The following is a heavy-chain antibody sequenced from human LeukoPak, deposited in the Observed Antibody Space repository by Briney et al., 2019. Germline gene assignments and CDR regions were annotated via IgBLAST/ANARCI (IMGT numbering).Heavy chain of an antibody. V-gene: IGHV3-30*02. D-gene: IGHD3-22*01. J-gene: IGHJ5*02. CDR3: AKDPGSDSSASPHFGS. Sequence: GGSLRLSCAPSGFAFSSYGMHWVRQAPGKGLEWVAFMRSDGSNKYYADSVKGRFTISRDNSKNTLCLQMNSLGAEDTAVYYCAKDPGSDSSASPHFGSWGQGTLVTVSS. CDR1: GFAFSSYG. CDR2: MRSDGSNK.